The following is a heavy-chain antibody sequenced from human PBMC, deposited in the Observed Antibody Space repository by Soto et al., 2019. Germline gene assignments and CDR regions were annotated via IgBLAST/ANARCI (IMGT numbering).Heavy chain of an antibody. CDR1: GGPFSTYA. J-gene: IGHJ3*02. CDR2: ISNDGSNK. CDR3: ARDPFPYGSSWYGDAFDI. Sequence: PGGSLRLSCAASGGPFSTYAIHWVRQPTGKGLEWVAVISNDGSNKFYADSVKGRFTVSRDNSKNTLYLLMNSLRTEDTAVYYCARDPFPYGSSWYGDAFDIWGQGTMVTVSS. D-gene: IGHD6-13*01. V-gene: IGHV3-30-3*01.